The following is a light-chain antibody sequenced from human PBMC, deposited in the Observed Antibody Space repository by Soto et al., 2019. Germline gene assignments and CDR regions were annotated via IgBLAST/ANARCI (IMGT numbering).Light chain of an antibody. J-gene: IGLJ1*01. CDR3: CSYAGSYTYV. CDR2: DVS. Sequence: QSALTQPASVSGSPGQSITISCTGTSSDVGEYNYVSWYQLHPGKAPKLMIYDVSKRPSGVPDRFSGSKSGNTASLTISGLQAEDEADYYCCSYAGSYTYVFGTGTKLTVL. V-gene: IGLV2-11*01. CDR1: SSDVGEYNY.